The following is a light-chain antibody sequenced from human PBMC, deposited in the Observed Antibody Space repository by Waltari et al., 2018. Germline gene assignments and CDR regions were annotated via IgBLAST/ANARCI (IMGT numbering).Light chain of an antibody. CDR3: QQYTLLPWT. Sequence: DIQMTQSPSSLSASVGDRVTITCRASQSISNWLAWYQQKPGKAPNLLIYRASTLETGVPSRFSGSGSGTEFTLTISSLQPADFATYYCQQYTLLPWTFGQGTKVEL. J-gene: IGKJ1*01. V-gene: IGKV1-5*03. CDR1: QSISNW. CDR2: RAS.